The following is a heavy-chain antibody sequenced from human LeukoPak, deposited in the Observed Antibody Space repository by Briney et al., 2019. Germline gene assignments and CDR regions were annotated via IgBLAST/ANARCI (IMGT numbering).Heavy chain of an antibody. Sequence: PSETLSLTCTVSGGSIGSGGYYWSWIRQPPGKGLEWIGYIYHSGSTYYNPSLKSRVTISVDRSKNQFSLKLSSVTAADTAVYYCARDDKEWLFALDYWGQGTLVTVSS. CDR1: GGSIGSGGYY. CDR2: IYHSGST. J-gene: IGHJ4*02. CDR3: ARDDKEWLFALDY. D-gene: IGHD3-3*01. V-gene: IGHV4-30-2*01.